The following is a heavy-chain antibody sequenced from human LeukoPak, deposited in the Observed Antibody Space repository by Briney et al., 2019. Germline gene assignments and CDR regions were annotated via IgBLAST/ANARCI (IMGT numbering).Heavy chain of an antibody. CDR3: AKSGRGDTMVRGVSLDY. V-gene: IGHV3-30*02. Sequence: GGSLRLSCAASGFTFDIYGMHWVRQAPGKGLEWVAFIRYDGSNKYYADSVKGRFTISRDNSKNTLYLQMNSLRAEDTAVYYCAKSGRGDTMVRGVSLDYWGQGTLVTVSS. CDR1: GFTFDIYG. CDR2: IRYDGSNK. J-gene: IGHJ4*02. D-gene: IGHD3-10*01.